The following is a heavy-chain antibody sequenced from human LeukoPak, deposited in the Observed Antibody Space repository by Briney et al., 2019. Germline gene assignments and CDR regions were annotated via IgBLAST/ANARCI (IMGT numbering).Heavy chain of an antibody. V-gene: IGHV4-34*01. J-gene: IGHJ5*02. CDR2: INHSGST. CDR1: GGSFSGYY. Sequence: SETLSLTCAVYGGSFSGYYWSWFRQPPGKGLEWIGEINHSGSTKYNPSLKSRATISIDTSKNQFSLKLSSVTAADTAVYYCARRMYSSSWNYRTKYNWFDPWGQGTLVTVSS. D-gene: IGHD6-13*01. CDR3: ARRMYSSSWNYRTKYNWFDP.